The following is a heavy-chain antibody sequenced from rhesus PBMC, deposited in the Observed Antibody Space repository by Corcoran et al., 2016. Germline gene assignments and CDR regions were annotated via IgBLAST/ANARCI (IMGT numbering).Heavy chain of an antibody. Sequence: QVQLQESGPGLVKPSETLSLTCAVSGYSLSSGYYWGWIRQPPGKGLEGLGGIYGSGGSNYLNPSLKSRGTLAVDTTKNQFSLKLSSVTAADTAVYYCARVGSSWSEWDTVGTEWYFDLWGPGTPITISS. J-gene: IGHJ2*01. CDR2: IYGSGGSN. V-gene: IGHV4S14*01. CDR1: GYSLSSGYY. CDR3: ARVGSSWSEWDTVGTEWYFDL. D-gene: IGHD5-42*01.